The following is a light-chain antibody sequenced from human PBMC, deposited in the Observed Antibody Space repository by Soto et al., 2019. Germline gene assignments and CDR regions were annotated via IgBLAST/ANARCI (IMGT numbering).Light chain of an antibody. CDR3: LQYYSYPWT. V-gene: IGKV1-9*01. Sequence: DFQLTQSPSFLSASIGDIFTISCXASQGINNYLAWYQQKPGKAPKLLIYTASTLQSGIPSRFSGSGSGTEFTLTISSLQPEDFATYYCLQYYSYPWTFGQGTKVDIK. CDR1: QGINNY. J-gene: IGKJ1*01. CDR2: TAS.